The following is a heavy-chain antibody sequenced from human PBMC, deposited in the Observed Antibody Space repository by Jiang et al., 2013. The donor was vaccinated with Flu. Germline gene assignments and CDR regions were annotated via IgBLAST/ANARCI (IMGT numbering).Heavy chain of an antibody. J-gene: IGHJ4*02. CDR2: IYPGDSDS. CDR3: AIGHSSGRFDY. Sequence: SGAEVKKPGESLKISCQGSGYSFTTYWIGWVRQLPGKGLEWMGIIYPGDSDSRYSPSFQGQVTFSVDKSISTAYVQWRSLEASDTAIFYCAIGHSSGRFDYWGQGTLVTVSS. CDR1: GYSFTTYW. V-gene: IGHV5-51*01. D-gene: IGHD6-25*01.